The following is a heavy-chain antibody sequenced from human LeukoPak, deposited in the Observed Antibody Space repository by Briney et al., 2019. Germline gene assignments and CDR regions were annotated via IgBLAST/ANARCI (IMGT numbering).Heavy chain of an antibody. V-gene: IGHV4-34*01. D-gene: IGHD3-9*01. Sequence: SETLSLTCGVSGGSLSFYYWSWIRQSPGKGLKWIAEISQNGDSNYNMSLKSRVTISVDTSKNRFSLKLTSVTAADTAVYYCARISLTGYAPISGYFDYWGQGTLVTVSS. J-gene: IGHJ4*02. CDR3: ARISLTGYAPISGYFDY. CDR1: GGSLSFYY. CDR2: ISQNGDS.